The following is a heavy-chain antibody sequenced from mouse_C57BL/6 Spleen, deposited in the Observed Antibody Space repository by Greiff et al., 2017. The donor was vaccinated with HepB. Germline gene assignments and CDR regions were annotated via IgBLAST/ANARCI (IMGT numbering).Heavy chain of an antibody. Sequence: QVQLQQSGAELVRPGASVKLSCKASGYTFTDYYINWVKQRPGQGLEWIARIYPGSGNTYYNEKFKGKATLTAEKSSSTAYMQLSSLTSEDSAVYFCARSYRAFAYWGQGTLVTVSA. J-gene: IGHJ3*01. V-gene: IGHV1-76*01. CDR1: GYTFTDYY. CDR3: ARSYRAFAY. D-gene: IGHD2-14*01. CDR2: IYPGSGNT.